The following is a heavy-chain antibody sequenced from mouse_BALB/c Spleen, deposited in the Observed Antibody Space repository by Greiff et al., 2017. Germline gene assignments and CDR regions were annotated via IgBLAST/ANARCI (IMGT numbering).Heavy chain of an antibody. V-gene: IGHV5-12-2*01. CDR2: ISNGGGST. Sequence: EVMLVESGGGLVQPGGSLKLSCAASGFTFSSYTMSWVRQTPEKRLEWVAYISNGGGSTYYPDTVKGRFTISRDNAKNTLYLQMSSLKSEDTAMDYCARHRYDPYYFDYWGQGTTLTVSS. J-gene: IGHJ2*01. CDR3: ARHRYDPYYFDY. D-gene: IGHD2-14*01. CDR1: GFTFSSYT.